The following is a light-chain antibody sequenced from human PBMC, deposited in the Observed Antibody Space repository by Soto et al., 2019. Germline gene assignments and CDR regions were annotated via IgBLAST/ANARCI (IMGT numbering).Light chain of an antibody. CDR1: SSNIGSNT. Sequence: QSVLTQPPSASGTPGQRVTIPCSGGSSNIGSNTVNWYQHLPGTAPKLLISTNNQRPSGVPDRFSGSKSGASASLAISGLQSEDEADYYCAAWDGSMSALVFGGGTKVTVL. CDR2: TNN. V-gene: IGLV1-44*01. J-gene: IGLJ3*02. CDR3: AAWDGSMSALV.